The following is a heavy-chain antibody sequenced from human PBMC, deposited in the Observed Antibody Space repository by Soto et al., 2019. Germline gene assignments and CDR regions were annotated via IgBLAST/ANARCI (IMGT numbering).Heavy chain of an antibody. D-gene: IGHD3-22*01. Sequence: GGSLRLSCAASGFTFSSYWMHWVRQSPGKGLVWVSQIDSDGRSTTYADTVKGRFTVSRDNAKNKLFLQMNSLRAEDTAVYYCVRDYDSSGFYSGNWGQGTLVTVSS. J-gene: IGHJ4*02. CDR3: VRDYDSSGFYSGN. CDR2: IDSDGRST. CDR1: GFTFSSYW. V-gene: IGHV3-74*03.